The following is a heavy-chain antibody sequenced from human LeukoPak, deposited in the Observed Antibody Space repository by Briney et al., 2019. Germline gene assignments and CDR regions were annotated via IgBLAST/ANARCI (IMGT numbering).Heavy chain of an antibody. Sequence: ASVKVSCKASGYTFTSYGISWVRQAPGQGLEWMGWISAYNGNTNYAQKLKGRVTMTTDTSTSTAYMELRSQRSDDTAVYYCARNMRIQLWLPPYYYYGMDVWGQGTTVTVSS. CDR3: ARNMRIQLWLPPYYYYGMDV. CDR2: ISAYNGNT. V-gene: IGHV1-18*01. D-gene: IGHD5-18*01. J-gene: IGHJ6*02. CDR1: GYTFTSYG.